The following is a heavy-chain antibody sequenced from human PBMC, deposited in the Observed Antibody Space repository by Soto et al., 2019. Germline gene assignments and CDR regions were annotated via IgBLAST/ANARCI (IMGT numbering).Heavy chain of an antibody. Sequence: QVQLQQWVAGLLKPSETLSLTCAVYGGSFSGYYWSWIRQPPGKGLEWIGEINHSGSTNYNPSLKSRVTISVDTSKNQFYLQLSSVTAADTAVYYCARVGYDILTGYYPFDYWGQGTLVTVSS. CDR2: INHSGST. V-gene: IGHV4-34*01. CDR1: GGSFSGYY. J-gene: IGHJ4*02. CDR3: ARVGYDILTGYYPFDY. D-gene: IGHD3-9*01.